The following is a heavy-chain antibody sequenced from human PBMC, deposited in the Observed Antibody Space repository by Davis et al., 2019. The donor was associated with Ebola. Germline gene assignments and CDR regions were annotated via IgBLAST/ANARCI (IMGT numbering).Heavy chain of an antibody. V-gene: IGHV3-30*02. CDR1: GFPFSSYG. CDR3: ARDRNWGCEY. CDR2: IRPDGGDK. D-gene: IGHD7-27*01. J-gene: IGHJ4*02. Sequence: GESLKISCAASGFPFSSYGFHWVRQAPGKGLEWVAFIRPDGGDKYYTDSVKGRFTASRDNSKNTLYLQMNGLRAEDTAVYYCARDRNWGCEYWGQGTLVTVSS.